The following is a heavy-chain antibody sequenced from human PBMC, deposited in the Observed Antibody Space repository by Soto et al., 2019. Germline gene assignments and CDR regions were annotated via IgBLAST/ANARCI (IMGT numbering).Heavy chain of an antibody. J-gene: IGHJ4*02. D-gene: IGHD6-13*01. CDR1: GFTFSSHA. V-gene: IGHV3-23*01. CDR2: LSDSGDSI. Sequence: EVQLLESGGGLVQPGRSLRLSCTASGFTFSSHAMTWVRQAPGKGLEWVSGLSDSGDSIYYADSVKGRFTIYRDNSMNTPYLQMNTLRVEDTAVYYCAKVSSSWYAGFFDLWGQGTLVTVSS. CDR3: AKVSSSWYAGFFDL.